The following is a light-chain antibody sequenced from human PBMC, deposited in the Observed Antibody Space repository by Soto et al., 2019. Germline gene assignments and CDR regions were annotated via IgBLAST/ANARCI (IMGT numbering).Light chain of an antibody. CDR2: EVI. J-gene: IGLJ1*01. V-gene: IGLV2-14*01. Sequence: QSALTQPASVSGSPGQSITISCTGTSRDIGGYNYVSWYQQHPGKAPELVIYEVINRPSGASTRFSASKSGNTASLTIFGLQPEDEADYYCSSYTSSSTYVFGTGTKLTVL. CDR3: SSYTSSSTYV. CDR1: SRDIGGYNY.